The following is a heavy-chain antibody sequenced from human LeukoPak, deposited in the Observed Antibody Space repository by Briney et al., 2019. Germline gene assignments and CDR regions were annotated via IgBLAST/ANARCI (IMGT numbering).Heavy chain of an antibody. CDR1: GFSFSDFG. J-gene: IGHJ5*02. CDR3: ATDVHPGNNWFDP. CDR2: IRYDGSNK. V-gene: IGHV3-30*02. Sequence: EGSLSLSCAASGFSFSDFGMHWVRQAPGKGLEWVAFIRYDGSNKYYADSVKGRFTISRDDSKNTLYLQMNSLRAEDTAVYYCATDVHPGNNWFDPWGQGTLVTVSS. D-gene: IGHD1-1*01.